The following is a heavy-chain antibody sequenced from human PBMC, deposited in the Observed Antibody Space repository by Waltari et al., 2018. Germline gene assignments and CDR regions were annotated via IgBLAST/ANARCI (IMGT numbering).Heavy chain of an antibody. CDR3: ARDRGRGLYLDS. D-gene: IGHD5-12*01. CDR2: LRNTGST. Sequence: HVQLAYPGPLRVNPSETLSLTSTLSGDFPMDAHWTLIRQAPGKALEWIAYLRNTGSTKRNPSLESRVTISADTSKKQFTLRLTSVTAADTAVYYCARDRGRGLYLDSWGPGTLITVSP. CDR1: GDFPMDAH. V-gene: IGHV4-59*12. J-gene: IGHJ4*02.